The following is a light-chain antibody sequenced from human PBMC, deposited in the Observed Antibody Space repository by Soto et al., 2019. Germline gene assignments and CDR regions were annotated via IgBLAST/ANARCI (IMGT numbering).Light chain of an antibody. J-gene: IGKJ4*01. Sequence: EIVLTQSPGTLSLSPGERATLSCRASQSVSSSYLAWYQQKPGQAPRLLIYGASSRATGIPDRCSGSGSGTDFTLTISRLEPEDFAVYYCQQYGNSPAFGGGTKVEIK. CDR1: QSVSSSY. CDR3: QQYGNSPA. V-gene: IGKV3-20*01. CDR2: GAS.